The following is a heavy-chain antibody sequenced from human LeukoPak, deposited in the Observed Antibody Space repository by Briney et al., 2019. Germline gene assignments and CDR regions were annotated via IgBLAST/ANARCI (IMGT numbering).Heavy chain of an antibody. CDR2: IYYSGST. V-gene: IGHV4-39*01. CDR1: GGSISSSSYY. CDR3: ARMYYYDSIGWVD. J-gene: IGHJ4*02. D-gene: IGHD3-22*01. Sequence: PSETLSLTCTVSGGSISSSSYYWGWIRQPPGKGLEWIGSIYYSGSTYYNPSLKSRATISVDTSKNQFSLKLSSVTAADTAVYYCARMYYYDSIGWVDWGQGTLVTVSS.